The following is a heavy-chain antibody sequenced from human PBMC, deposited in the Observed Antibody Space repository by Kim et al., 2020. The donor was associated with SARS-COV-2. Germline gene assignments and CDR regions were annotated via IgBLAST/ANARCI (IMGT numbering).Heavy chain of an antibody. CDR3: ARDRGLGYYYYGLDV. J-gene: IGHJ6*02. V-gene: IGHV3-48*03. Sequence: GGSLRLSCAASGFTFSSYEMNWVRQAPGKGLEWVSYISSSGSTIYYADSVKGRFTISRDNAKNSLYLQMNSLRAEDTAVYYCARDRGLGYYYYGLDVWGQGTTVTVSS. D-gene: IGHD3-9*01. CDR1: GFTFSSYE. CDR2: ISSSGSTI.